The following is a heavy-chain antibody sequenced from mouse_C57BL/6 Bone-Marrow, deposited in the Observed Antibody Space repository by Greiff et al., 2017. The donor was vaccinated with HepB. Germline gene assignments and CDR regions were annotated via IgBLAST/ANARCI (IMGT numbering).Heavy chain of an antibody. CDR1: GFTFSDYY. CDR3: ARGVHYYAMDY. V-gene: IGHV5-12*01. J-gene: IGHJ4*01. Sequence: VQLKESGGGLVQPGGSLKLSCAASGFTFSDYYMYWVRQTPEKRLEWVAYISNGGGSTYYPDTVKGRFTISRDNAKNTLYLQMSRLKSEDTAMYYCARGVHYYAMDYWGQGTSVTVSS. CDR2: ISNGGGST.